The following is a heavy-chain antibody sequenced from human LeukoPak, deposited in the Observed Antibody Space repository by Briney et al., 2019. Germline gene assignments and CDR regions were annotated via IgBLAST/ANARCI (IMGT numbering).Heavy chain of an antibody. J-gene: IGHJ4*02. Sequence: GASVKVSCKASGYTFTSYYTHWVRQAPGQGLEWMGIIKPSGGSTLYAQKFQGRVTVTSDMSTSTVYVELSSLRSEVTAVYYCAREVPENLNFDYWGQGTLVTVSS. CDR3: AREVPENLNFDY. CDR1: GYTFTSYY. CDR2: IKPSGGST. D-gene: IGHD2/OR15-2a*01. V-gene: IGHV1-46*01.